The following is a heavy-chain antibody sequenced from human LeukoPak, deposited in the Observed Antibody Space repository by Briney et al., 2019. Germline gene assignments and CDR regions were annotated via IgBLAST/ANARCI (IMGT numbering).Heavy chain of an antibody. CDR2: ISAYNGNT. J-gene: IGHJ4*02. V-gene: IGHV1-18*01. CDR1: GYTFTSYG. CDR3: ARASYYDFWSGYYCFDY. D-gene: IGHD3-3*01. Sequence: GASVKVSCKASGYTFTSYGISWVRQAPGQGLEWMGWISAYNGNTNYAQKLQGRVTMTTDTSTSTAYMELRSLRSDDTAVYYCARASYYDFWSGYYCFDYWGQGTLVTVSS.